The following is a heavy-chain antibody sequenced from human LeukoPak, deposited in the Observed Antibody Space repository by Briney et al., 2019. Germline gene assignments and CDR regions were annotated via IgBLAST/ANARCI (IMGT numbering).Heavy chain of an antibody. CDR2: MNPNSGNT. CDR1: GYTFTSCD. D-gene: IGHD2-15*01. J-gene: IGHJ4*02. Sequence: ASVKVSCKASGYTFTSCDINWVRQATGQGLEWMGWMNPNSGNTGYAQKFQGRVTMTRNTSISTAYMELSSLRSEDTAVYYCVSCGGSCYSGLDYWGQGTLVTVSS. CDR3: VSCGGSCYSGLDY. V-gene: IGHV1-8*01.